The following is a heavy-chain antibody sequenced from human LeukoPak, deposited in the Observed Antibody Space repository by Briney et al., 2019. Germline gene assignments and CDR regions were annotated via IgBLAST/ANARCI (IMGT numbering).Heavy chain of an antibody. Sequence: ASVKVSCKASGYTFTSYYMHWVRQAPGQGLEWMGIINPSGGSTSYAQKFQGRVTMTRDTSTSTVYMELSSLRSEDTAVYYCLGSSTMVRGVVYWGQGTLVTVSS. D-gene: IGHD3-10*01. V-gene: IGHV1-46*01. J-gene: IGHJ4*02. CDR2: INPSGGST. CDR3: LGSSTMVRGVVY. CDR1: GYTFTSYY.